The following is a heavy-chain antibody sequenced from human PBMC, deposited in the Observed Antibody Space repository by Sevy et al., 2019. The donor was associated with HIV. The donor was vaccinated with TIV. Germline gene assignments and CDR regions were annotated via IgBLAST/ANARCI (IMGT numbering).Heavy chain of an antibody. CDR3: AKDIGFTGTFPLDY. V-gene: IGHV3-43D*04. J-gene: IGHJ4*02. CDR2: ITWDGDST. CDR1: GFTFDDYP. Sequence: GGSLRLSCAASGFTFDDYPMHWVRQAPGKRLEWVSLITWDGDSTFCADSVKRRFTISRDNSKNSLYLQMNSLRPEDTALYYCAKDIGFTGTFPLDYWGQGTLVTVSS. D-gene: IGHD1-1*01.